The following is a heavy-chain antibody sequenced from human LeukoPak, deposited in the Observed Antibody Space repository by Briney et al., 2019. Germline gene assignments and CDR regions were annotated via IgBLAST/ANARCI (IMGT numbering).Heavy chain of an antibody. J-gene: IGHJ4*02. Sequence: SETLSLTCAVYGGSFSGYYWSWIRQPPGKGLEWIGEINHSGSTNYNPSLKSRVTISVDTSKNQFSLKLSSVTAADTAVYYCARRWLQFRGLAPFDYWGQGTLVTVSS. V-gene: IGHV4-34*01. CDR3: ARRWLQFRGLAPFDY. D-gene: IGHD5-24*01. CDR2: INHSGST. CDR1: GGSFSGYY.